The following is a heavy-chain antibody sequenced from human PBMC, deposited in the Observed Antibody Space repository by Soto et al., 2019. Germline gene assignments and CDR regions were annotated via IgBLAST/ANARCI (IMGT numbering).Heavy chain of an antibody. CDR3: ARDLGGPDY. J-gene: IGHJ4*02. D-gene: IGHD3-16*01. CDR2: LSSDGFGA. Sequence: GGSLRLSCAASGFSLSPYWMHWVRQVPGRGLEWVARLSSDGFGAAYADSVKGRFFISRDIARNTLPLQMNSLRADDTAVYYCARDLGGPDYWGRGTSVTVSS. CDR1: GFSLSPYW. V-gene: IGHV3-74*03.